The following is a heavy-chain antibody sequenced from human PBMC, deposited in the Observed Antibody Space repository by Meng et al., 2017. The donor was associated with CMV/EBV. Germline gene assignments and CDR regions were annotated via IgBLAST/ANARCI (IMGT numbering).Heavy chain of an antibody. J-gene: IGHJ4*02. Sequence: GGSLRLSCKGSGYSFTSYWIGWVRQMPGKGLEWMGIIYPGDSDTRYSPSFQGQVTISADKSISTAYLQWNSLKASDTAVYYCARLLGTGTPFDYWGQGTLVTVSS. CDR3: ARLLGTGTPFDY. CDR1: GYSFTSYW. V-gene: IGHV5-51*01. D-gene: IGHD1-1*01. CDR2: IYPGDSDT.